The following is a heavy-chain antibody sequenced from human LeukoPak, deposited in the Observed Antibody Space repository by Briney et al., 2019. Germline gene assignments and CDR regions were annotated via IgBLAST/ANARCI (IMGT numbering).Heavy chain of an antibody. CDR3: ARDHGSGSYYNPFDY. Sequence: SVKVSCKASGGTFSSYAISWVRQAPGQGLEWMGGIIPILGIANYAQKFQGRVTITADKSTSTAYMELSSLRSEDTAVYYCARDHGSGSYYNPFDYWGQGTLVTVSS. D-gene: IGHD3-10*01. V-gene: IGHV1-69*10. CDR1: GGTFSSYA. J-gene: IGHJ4*02. CDR2: IIPILGIA.